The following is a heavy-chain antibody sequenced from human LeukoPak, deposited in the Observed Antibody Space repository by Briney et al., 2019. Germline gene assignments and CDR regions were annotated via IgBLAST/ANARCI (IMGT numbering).Heavy chain of an antibody. D-gene: IGHD3-3*01. V-gene: IGHV3-30-3*01. Sequence: GGSLRLSCAASGFTFSSYAMHWVRQAPGKGLEWVAVISYDGSNKYYADSVKGRFTISRDNSKNTLYLQMNSLRAEDTAVYYCAKDYDFWGGQPSFDYWGQGTLVTVSS. CDR1: GFTFSSYA. CDR2: ISYDGSNK. CDR3: AKDYDFWGGQPSFDY. J-gene: IGHJ4*02.